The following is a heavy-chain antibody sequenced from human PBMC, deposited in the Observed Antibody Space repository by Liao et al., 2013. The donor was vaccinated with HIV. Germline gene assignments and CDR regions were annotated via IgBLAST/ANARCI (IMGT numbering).Heavy chain of an antibody. J-gene: IGHJ4*02. CDR2: IYYSGST. CDR3: ARTHTGYSTFFDY. V-gene: IGHV4-39*07. D-gene: IGHD6-13*01. Sequence: QLQLQESGPGLVKPSETLSLTCTVSGGSISSSSYYWGWIRQPPGKGLEWIGSIYYSGSTYYNPSLKSRVTISVDTSKNQFSLKLSSVTAADTAVYYCARTHTGYSTFFDYWAREPWSPSPQ. CDR1: GGSISSSSYY.